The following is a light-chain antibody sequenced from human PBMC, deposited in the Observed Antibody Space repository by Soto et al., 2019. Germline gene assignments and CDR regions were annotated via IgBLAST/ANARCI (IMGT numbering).Light chain of an antibody. CDR2: ALS. CDR1: QGISSY. Sequence: DIQLTQSPSFLSASVGDRVTITCRASQGISSYLAWYQQKPGKAPKLLIYALSTLQSGVPSRFSGSGSGTEFTLTISSLQPEDFATYYCQQLNTYPLTFGGRTKVEIQ. V-gene: IGKV1-9*01. CDR3: QQLNTYPLT. J-gene: IGKJ4*01.